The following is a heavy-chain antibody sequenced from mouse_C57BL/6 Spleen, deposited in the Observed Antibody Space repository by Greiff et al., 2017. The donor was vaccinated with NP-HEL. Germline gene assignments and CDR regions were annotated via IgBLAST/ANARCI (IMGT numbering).Heavy chain of an antibody. CDR3: ATIYYGSYVEYFDV. Sequence: QVQLQQPGAELVKPGASVKLSCKASGYTFTSYWMHWVKQRPGRGLEWIGRIDPNSGGTKYNEKFKSKATLTVDKPASTAYMQLSSLTSEDSAVYYGATIYYGSYVEYFDVWGTGTTVTVSS. CDR1: GYTFTSYW. V-gene: IGHV1-72*01. D-gene: IGHD2-1*01. CDR2: IDPNSGGT. J-gene: IGHJ1*03.